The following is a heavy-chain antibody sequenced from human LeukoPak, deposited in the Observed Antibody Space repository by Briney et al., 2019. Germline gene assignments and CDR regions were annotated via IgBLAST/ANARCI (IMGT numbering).Heavy chain of an antibody. J-gene: IGHJ6*03. Sequence: SETLSLTCTVSGGSISSYYWSWIRQPPGKGLEWIGYIYYSGSTNYNPSLKSRVTISVDTSNNQFSLKLSSVTAADTAVYYCARAVSGSYPSDYYYMDVWGKGTTVTISS. CDR3: ARAVSGSYPSDYYYMDV. D-gene: IGHD1-26*01. CDR1: GGSISSYY. CDR2: IYYSGST. V-gene: IGHV4-59*01.